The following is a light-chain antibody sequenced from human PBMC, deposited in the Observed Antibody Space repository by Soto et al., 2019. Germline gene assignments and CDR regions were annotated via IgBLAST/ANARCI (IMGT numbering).Light chain of an antibody. CDR3: QSYDSSLSGYV. V-gene: IGLV1-40*01. CDR1: SSNIGAGYD. Sequence: QSVLTQPPSVSGAPGQRVTISCTGSSSNIGAGYDVHWYQQLPGTAPKLLIYGNSNRPSGVPDRFSCSKSGTSASLAITGLQSDDEADYYCQSYDSSLSGYVFGTGTKLTVL. CDR2: GNS. J-gene: IGLJ1*01.